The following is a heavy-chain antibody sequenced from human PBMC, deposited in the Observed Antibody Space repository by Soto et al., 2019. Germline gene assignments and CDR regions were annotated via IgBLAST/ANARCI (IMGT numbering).Heavy chain of an antibody. V-gene: IGHV3-23*01. Sequence: ESGGGLVQPGGSLRLSCAASGFTFSRYAMSWVRQAPGKGLEWVSAISGSGGSTYYADYVKGRFTISRDNSKNTLYLQMNSLRAEDTAVYYCAKGALVVPAAMEDDHYYYYYMDVWGKGTTVTVSS. D-gene: IGHD2-2*01. CDR1: GFTFSRYA. CDR2: ISGSGGST. CDR3: AKGALVVPAAMEDDHYYYYYMDV. J-gene: IGHJ6*03.